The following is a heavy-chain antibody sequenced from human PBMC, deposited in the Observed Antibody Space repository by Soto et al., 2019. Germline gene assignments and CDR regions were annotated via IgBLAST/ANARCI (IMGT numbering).Heavy chain of an antibody. J-gene: IGHJ6*02. CDR3: ARARDSYSSGWLQAGSFYFFGMDV. Sequence: QVLLVESGGGVVQPGGSLRLSCAASGFSFKNYGIHWVRQAPGKGLEWVAVIWFDGSVEYYADSVQGRFTISRDNAKNTVYLLMNTLRAEDTAIYYCARARDSYSSGWLQAGSFYFFGMDVWGPGAKVTVSS. V-gene: IGHV3-33*01. D-gene: IGHD6-19*01. CDR1: GFSFKNYG. CDR2: IWFDGSVE.